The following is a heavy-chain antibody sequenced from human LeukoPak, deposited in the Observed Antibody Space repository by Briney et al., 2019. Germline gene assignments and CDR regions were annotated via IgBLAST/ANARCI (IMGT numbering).Heavy chain of an antibody. Sequence: GSLRLSCAASRFTFSSYGMHWVRQTPGKGLEWVAFIRHDGSYQQYADSVKGRFTVSRDNSKDTVYLQMNSLRTEDTAVYYCAKNRDSSDYPRDFDYWGQGTLVTVSS. CDR1: RFTFSSYG. J-gene: IGHJ4*02. CDR3: AKNRDSSDYPRDFDY. D-gene: IGHD3-22*01. V-gene: IGHV3-30*02. CDR2: IRHDGSYQ.